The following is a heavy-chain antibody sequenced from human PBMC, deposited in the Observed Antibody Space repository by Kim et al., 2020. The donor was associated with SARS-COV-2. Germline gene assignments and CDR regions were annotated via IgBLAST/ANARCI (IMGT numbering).Heavy chain of an antibody. CDR3: AKALPAAGDAFDI. V-gene: IGHV3-23*01. Sequence: YADSVKGRFTISRDNSKTTLYLQMNSLRAEDTAVYYCAKALPAAGDAFDIWGQGTMVTVSS. D-gene: IGHD6-13*01. J-gene: IGHJ3*02.